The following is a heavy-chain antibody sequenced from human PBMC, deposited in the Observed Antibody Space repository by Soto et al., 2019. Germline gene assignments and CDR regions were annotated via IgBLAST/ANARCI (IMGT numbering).Heavy chain of an antibody. CDR2: ISASGNTI. V-gene: IGHV3-11*01. CDR1: GFTFSDYY. J-gene: IGHJ3*02. CDR3: ASLNSAWSDAFDI. D-gene: IGHD6-19*01. Sequence: QVQLVESGGGLVKPGGSLRLSCAASGFTFSDYYMSWIRQAPGKGLEWLSYISASGNTIHYADSVKGRFTISRDNAKNSLYLQMNSLRDEDTAVYYCASLNSAWSDAFDIWGQGTIVPVSS.